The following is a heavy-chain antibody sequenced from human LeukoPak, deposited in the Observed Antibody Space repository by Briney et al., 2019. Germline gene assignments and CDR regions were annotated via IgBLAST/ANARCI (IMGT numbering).Heavy chain of an antibody. CDR2: IITNTGNP. J-gene: IGHJ5*02. V-gene: IGHV7-4-1*02. Sequence: ASVKVSCKASGYTFTSYAMNWVRQAPGQGLEWMGWIITNTGNPTYAQGFTGRFVFSLDTSVSTAYLQISSLKAEDTAVYYCARGRYDILTGRPALTEFDPWGQGTLVTVSS. D-gene: IGHD3-9*01. CDR1: GYTFTSYA. CDR3: ARGRYDILTGRPALTEFDP.